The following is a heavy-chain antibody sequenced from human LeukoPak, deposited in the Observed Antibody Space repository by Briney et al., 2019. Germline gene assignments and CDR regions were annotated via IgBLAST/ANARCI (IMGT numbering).Heavy chain of an antibody. CDR3: AKSTTAELFDY. CDR2: ISWNSGSI. Sequence: SLRLSCAASGFTFSSYSMNWVRQAPGKGLVWVSGISWNSGSIGYADSVKGRFTISRDNAKNSLYLQMNSLRAEDTALYYCAKSTTAELFDYWGQGTLVTVSS. D-gene: IGHD6-13*01. V-gene: IGHV3-9*01. J-gene: IGHJ4*02. CDR1: GFTFSSYS.